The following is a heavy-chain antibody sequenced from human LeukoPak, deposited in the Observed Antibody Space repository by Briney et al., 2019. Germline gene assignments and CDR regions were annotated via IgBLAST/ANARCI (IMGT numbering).Heavy chain of an antibody. V-gene: IGHV3-30*18. D-gene: IGHD3/OR15-3a*01. CDR1: GFPLESYA. CDR3: AKDGQIVGLVPRDFKYGMDV. Sequence: GGSLDPPWPPSGFPLESYALNGFGQAPGRGLNCLAVIYFDEPNKYYADSVKGRFTISRYNSNNTLYLQMNSLRAEDTAVYYCAKDGQIVGLVPRDFKYGMDVWGQGTTVTVSS. J-gene: IGHJ6*02. CDR2: IYFDEPNK.